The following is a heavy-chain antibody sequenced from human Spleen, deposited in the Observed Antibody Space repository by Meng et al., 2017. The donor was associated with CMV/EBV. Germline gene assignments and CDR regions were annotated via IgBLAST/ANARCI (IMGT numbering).Heavy chain of an antibody. D-gene: IGHD6-6*01. CDR3: AKAPYSSSSGFRFDY. Sequence: GGSLRLSCAASGITFNIYAMSWVRQAPGKGLEWVSSISNRGDSTFYADSVKGRFTISRDSSNLYLQMNTLRAEDTAIYYCAKAPYSSSSGFRFDYWGQGALVTVSS. CDR2: ISNRGDST. J-gene: IGHJ4*02. CDR1: GITFNIYA. V-gene: IGHV3-23*01.